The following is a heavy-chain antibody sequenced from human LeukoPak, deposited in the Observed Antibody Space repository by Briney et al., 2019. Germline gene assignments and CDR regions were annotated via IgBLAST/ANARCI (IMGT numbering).Heavy chain of an antibody. CDR2: IRYDGSNK. J-gene: IGHJ4*02. Sequence: GGSLRLSCAASGFTFSSYGMHWVRQAPGKGLEWVAFIRYDGSNKYYADSVKGRFTISRDNSKNTLYLQMNSLRAEDTAVYYCAKAPYSGSYYPFDYWGQGTLVTVSS. V-gene: IGHV3-30*02. CDR1: GFTFSSYG. CDR3: AKAPYSGSYYPFDY. D-gene: IGHD1-26*01.